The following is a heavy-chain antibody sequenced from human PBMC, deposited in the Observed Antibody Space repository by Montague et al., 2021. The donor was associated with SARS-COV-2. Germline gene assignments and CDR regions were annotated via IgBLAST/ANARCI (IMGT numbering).Heavy chain of an antibody. Sequence: PALVKPTQTLTLTCTFSGFSLNTSGMCVSWIRQPPGKALEWLALIDWDEDQHYSTSLKTRLTISKDTSKNQVVLTMTNMDPIDTATYYCAQRYGYCQDSYFDYWGQGTLVTVSS. CDR1: GFSLNTSGMC. CDR3: AQRYGYCQDSYFDY. V-gene: IGHV2-70*01. D-gene: IGHD4-17*01. J-gene: IGHJ4*02. CDR2: IDWDEDQ.